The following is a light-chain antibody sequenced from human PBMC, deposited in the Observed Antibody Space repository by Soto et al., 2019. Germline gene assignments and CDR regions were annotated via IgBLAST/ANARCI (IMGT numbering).Light chain of an antibody. Sequence: QTVVTQEPSFSVSPGGPVTLTCGLSSGPVFTSSYPNWYQQTPGQAPRTLIFNTNIRSSGVPDRFSGSILGDKAALTIPGAQADDDSYYYCLLYLGGGIWVFGGGTKLTVL. V-gene: IGLV8-61*01. CDR3: LLYLGGGIWV. CDR2: NTN. CDR1: SGPVFTSSY. J-gene: IGLJ3*02.